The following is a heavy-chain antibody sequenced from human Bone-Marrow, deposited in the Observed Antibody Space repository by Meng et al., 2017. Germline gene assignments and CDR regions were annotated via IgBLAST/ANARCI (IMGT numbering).Heavy chain of an antibody. D-gene: IGHD3-10*01. CDR2: INPSGGST. V-gene: IGHV1-46*01. CDR3: ARGSKVRGVIIKSVGAFDI. Sequence: ASAKVSCKASGYTFTSYYMHWVRQAPGQGLEWMGIINPSGGSTSYAQKFQGRVTMTRDTSTSTVYMELSSLRSEDTAVYYCARGSKVRGVIIKSVGAFDIWGQGTMVTVSS. J-gene: IGHJ3*02. CDR1: GYTFTSYY.